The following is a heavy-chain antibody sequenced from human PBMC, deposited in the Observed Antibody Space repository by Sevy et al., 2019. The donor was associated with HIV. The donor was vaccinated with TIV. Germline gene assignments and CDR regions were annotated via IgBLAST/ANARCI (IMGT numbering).Heavy chain of an antibody. Sequence: SETLSLTCTVSSGSISSYYWSWIRQPPGKGLEWIGYISYSGSTNYNPSLKSRVTISVDTSKIQFSLKLSSVTAADTAVYYCARNGGGFSYEVWGQGTLVTVSS. V-gene: IGHV4-59*12. CDR2: ISYSGST. CDR3: ARNGGGFSYEV. J-gene: IGHJ4*02. D-gene: IGHD5-18*01. CDR1: SGSISSYY.